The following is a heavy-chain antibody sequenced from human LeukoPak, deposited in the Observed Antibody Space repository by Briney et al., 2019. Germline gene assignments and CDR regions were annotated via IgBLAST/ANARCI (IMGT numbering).Heavy chain of an antibody. CDR1: GLTLSSYE. Sequence: GGSLRLSCAASGLTLSSYEMNWVRQAPGKGLEWLSYISRSGNAIYYADSMKGRFTISRDNAKNSLYLQMNSLRVEDTAVYYCATATSLDYGDYFFHHWGQGALVTVSS. V-gene: IGHV3-48*03. J-gene: IGHJ1*01. D-gene: IGHD4-17*01. CDR2: ISRSGNAI. CDR3: ATATSLDYGDYFFHH.